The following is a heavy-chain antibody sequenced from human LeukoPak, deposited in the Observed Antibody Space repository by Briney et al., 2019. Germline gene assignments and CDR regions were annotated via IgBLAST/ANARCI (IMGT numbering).Heavy chain of an antibody. D-gene: IGHD3-3*01. J-gene: IGHJ3*02. CDR2: IIPIFGTA. CDR1: GYTFTSYD. V-gene: IGHV1-69*05. CDR3: ARGQSQDFWSGYYDAFDI. Sequence: ASVKVSCKASGYTFTSYDINWVRQAPGQGLEWMGGIIPIFGTANYAQKFQGRVTITTDESTSTAYMELSSLRSEDTAVYYCARGQSQDFWSGYYDAFDIWGQGTMVTVSS.